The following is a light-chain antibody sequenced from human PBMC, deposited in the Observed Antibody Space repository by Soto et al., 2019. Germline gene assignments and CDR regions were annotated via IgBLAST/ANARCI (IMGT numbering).Light chain of an antibody. CDR2: DAS. Sequence: DIQMTQSPSTLSASVGDRVTITCRASQSISSWLAWYQQTPGKAPKILIYDASSLESGVPSRFRGSGYGTESTHTISRLQPDDFSTYYCQQYNSYPITFGQGTRLEIK. V-gene: IGKV1-5*01. CDR3: QQYNSYPIT. CDR1: QSISSW. J-gene: IGKJ5*01.